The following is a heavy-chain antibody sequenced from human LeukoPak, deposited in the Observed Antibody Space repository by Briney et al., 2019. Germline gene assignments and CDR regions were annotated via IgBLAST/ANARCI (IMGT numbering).Heavy chain of an antibody. CDR2: IYQSGST. V-gene: IGHV4-38-2*01. D-gene: IGHD3-3*01. CDR3: GGPRSAFQPFDY. Sequence: SETLSLTCSASGYSISSDSYWDWIRQPPGKGLEYIGSIYQSGSTYYSPSLKGRLSISIDTSKNQFSLKVHSVTAADTAVYYCGGPRSAFQPFDYWGQGALVTVSS. J-gene: IGHJ4*02. CDR1: GYSISSDSY.